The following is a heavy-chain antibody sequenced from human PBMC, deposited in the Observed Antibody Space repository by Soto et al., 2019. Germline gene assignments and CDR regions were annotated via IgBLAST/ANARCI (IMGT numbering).Heavy chain of an antibody. CDR3: ARVDCSSSSCYNLFDP. J-gene: IGHJ5*02. V-gene: IGHV1-46*03. D-gene: IGHD2-2*01. Sequence: QVQLVQSGAEVKKPGASVKVSCKASGYTFTNYYMHWVRQAPGQGLEWMGIFNPSGGSTRYAQKFQGRVTMTMDTSTNTVYMELSSLRSEDTAVYYCARVDCSSSSCYNLFDPWGQGTLVTFSS. CDR1: GYTFTNYY. CDR2: FNPSGGST.